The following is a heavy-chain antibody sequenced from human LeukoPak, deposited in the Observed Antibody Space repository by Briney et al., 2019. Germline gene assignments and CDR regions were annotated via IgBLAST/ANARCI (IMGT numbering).Heavy chain of an antibody. D-gene: IGHD2-8*01. CDR1: GFSFSSYR. CDR3: ARALIGYYFDY. J-gene: IGHJ4*02. CDR2: VSNSGDYI. V-gene: IGHV3-21*06. Sequence: MPGGSLRLSCAASGFSFSSYRMNWVRQAPGKGLEWVSYVSNSGDYIHYADSVKGRFTISRDNSKNSLYLQMNSLRAEDTAVYYCARALIGYYFDYWGQGTLVTVSS.